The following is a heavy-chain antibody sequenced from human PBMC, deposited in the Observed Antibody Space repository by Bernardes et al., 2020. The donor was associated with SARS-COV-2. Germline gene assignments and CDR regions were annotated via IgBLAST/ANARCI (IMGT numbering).Heavy chain of an antibody. CDR1: GFTFSTYG. Sequence: SLRLSCASSGFTFSTYGMHWVRQAPGEGLEWVAVIWYDGSNKYYADSVKGRFTISRDNSKNTVNLQMNSLRAEDTAVYYCARLASGWWYVDYWGQGTLVTVSS. CDR2: IWYDGSNK. CDR3: ARLASGWWYVDY. V-gene: IGHV3-33*01. D-gene: IGHD6-19*01. J-gene: IGHJ4*02.